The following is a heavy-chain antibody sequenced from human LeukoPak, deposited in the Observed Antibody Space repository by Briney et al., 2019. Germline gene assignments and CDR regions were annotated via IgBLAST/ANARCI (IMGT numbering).Heavy chain of an antibody. CDR1: GFTFSSYA. CDR2: ISGSGGST. CDR3: AKDNDFWSGYHFDY. J-gene: IGHJ4*01. V-gene: IGHV3-23*01. D-gene: IGHD3-3*01. Sequence: GGSLRLSCAASGFTFSSYAMSWVRQAPGKGLEWVSAISGSGGSTYYADSVKGRFTNSRDNSKNTLYLQMNSLRAEDTAVYYCAKDNDFWSGYHFDYWGQGTLVTVSS.